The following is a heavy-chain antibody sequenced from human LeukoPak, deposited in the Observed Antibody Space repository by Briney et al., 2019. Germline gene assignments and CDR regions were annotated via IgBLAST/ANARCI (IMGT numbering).Heavy chain of an antibody. CDR2: IYYSGST. V-gene: IGHV4-61*01. Sequence: PSGTLSLTCAVSGGSISSSNWWSWIRQPPGKGLEWIGYIYYSGSTNYNPSLKSRVTISVDTSKNQFSLKLSSVTAADTAVYYCARGRWIRGVITDYWGQGTLVTVSS. J-gene: IGHJ4*02. D-gene: IGHD3-10*01. CDR1: GGSISSSNW. CDR3: ARGRWIRGVITDY.